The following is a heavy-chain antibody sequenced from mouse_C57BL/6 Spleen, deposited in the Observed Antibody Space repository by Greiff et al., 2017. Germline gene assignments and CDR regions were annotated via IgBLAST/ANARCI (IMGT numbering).Heavy chain of an antibody. CDR3: TRGVYYYGSRYFDV. Sequence: VQLQRSGAELVRPGASVTLSCKASGYTFTDYEMHWVKQTPVHGLEWIGAIDPETGGTADNQKFKGKAILTADKSSSTAYMELRSLTSEDSAVYYCTRGVYYYGSRYFDVWGTGTTVTVSS. V-gene: IGHV1-15*01. D-gene: IGHD1-1*01. CDR2: IDPETGGT. CDR1: GYTFTDYE. J-gene: IGHJ1*03.